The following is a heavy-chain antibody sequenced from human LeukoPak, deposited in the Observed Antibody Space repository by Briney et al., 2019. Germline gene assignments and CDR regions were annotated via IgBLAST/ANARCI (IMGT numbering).Heavy chain of an antibody. J-gene: IGHJ4*02. CDR1: GFTFSSYS. CDR2: ISSRSSYI. CDR3: ARDGKLVPY. V-gene: IGHV3-21*01. Sequence: GGSLRLSCAASGFTFSSYSMNWVRQAPGKGLEWVSSISSRSSYIYYADSVKGRFTIPRDNAKNSLYLQMNSLRAEDTAVYYCARDGKLVPYWGQGTLVTVSS. D-gene: IGHD6-6*01.